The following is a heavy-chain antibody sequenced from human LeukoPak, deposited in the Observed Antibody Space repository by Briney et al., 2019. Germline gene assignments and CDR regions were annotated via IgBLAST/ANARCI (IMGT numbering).Heavy chain of an antibody. CDR2: ISSSSSTI. CDR3: ARDSPDYYDRSDYYYFDY. D-gene: IGHD3-22*01. CDR1: GFTFSSYS. Sequence: GGSLRLSCAASGFTFSSYSMNWVRQAPGKGLEWVSYISSSSSTIYYADSVKGRFTISRDNAKNSLYLQMNSLRAEDTAVYYCARDSPDYYDRSDYYYFDYWGQGTLVTVSS. J-gene: IGHJ4*02. V-gene: IGHV3-48*04.